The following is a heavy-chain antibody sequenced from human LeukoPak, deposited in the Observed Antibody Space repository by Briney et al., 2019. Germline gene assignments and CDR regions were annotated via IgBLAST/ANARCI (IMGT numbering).Heavy chain of an antibody. D-gene: IGHD6-19*01. Sequence: GGSLRLSCSASGFTFSSYAMTWVRQAPGKGLEWVSAISGSTDDTYYAGSVKGRFTISRDNSSNTLFLQMNSLRAEDTALYYCAKTTGRSSRPLDSWGQGTLVTVSS. V-gene: IGHV3-23*01. CDR2: ISGSTDDT. J-gene: IGHJ4*02. CDR1: GFTFSSYA. CDR3: AKTTGRSSRPLDS.